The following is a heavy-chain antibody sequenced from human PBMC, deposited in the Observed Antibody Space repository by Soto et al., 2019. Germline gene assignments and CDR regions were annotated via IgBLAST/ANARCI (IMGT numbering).Heavy chain of an antibody. Sequence: QVQLVQSGAEVKKPGASVKVSCKASGYTLSSYDINWVRQATGQGLEWMGWMNPKSGDTGYAQKFQGRVTMTRNTSISTAYMELSSLTCDDTAVYYCARGDWDSSGGLDPWGQGTLVTVSS. D-gene: IGHD6-25*01. CDR3: ARGDWDSSGGLDP. CDR1: GYTLSSYD. J-gene: IGHJ5*02. V-gene: IGHV1-8*01. CDR2: MNPKSGDT.